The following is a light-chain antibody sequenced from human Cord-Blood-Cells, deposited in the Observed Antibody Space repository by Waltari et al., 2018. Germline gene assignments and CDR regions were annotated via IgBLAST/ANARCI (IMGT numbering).Light chain of an antibody. Sequence: EIVLTQSPGTLSLSPGERATLSCRASKSVSSSYLACYQQKPGQAPRLLIYGGSSRATGIPDRFSGSGSGTDFTLTISRLEPEDFAVYYCQQYGSSPPRTFGQGTKVEIK. J-gene: IGKJ1*01. CDR1: KSVSSSY. CDR2: GGS. V-gene: IGKV3-20*01. CDR3: QQYGSSPPRT.